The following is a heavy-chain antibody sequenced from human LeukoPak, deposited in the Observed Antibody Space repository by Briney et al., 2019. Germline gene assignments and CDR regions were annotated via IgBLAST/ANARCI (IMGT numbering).Heavy chain of an antibody. CDR3: ARVEMATNRPGGAFDI. CDR2: ISSSGSTT. D-gene: IGHD5-24*01. CDR1: GFTFSDYY. Sequence: SGGSLRLSCAASGFTFSDYYMSWIRQAPGKGLEWVSYISSSGSTTYYADSVKGRFTISRDNSKNTLYLQMNSPRAEDTAVYYCARVEMATNRPGGAFDIWGQGTMVTVSS. J-gene: IGHJ3*02. V-gene: IGHV3-11*01.